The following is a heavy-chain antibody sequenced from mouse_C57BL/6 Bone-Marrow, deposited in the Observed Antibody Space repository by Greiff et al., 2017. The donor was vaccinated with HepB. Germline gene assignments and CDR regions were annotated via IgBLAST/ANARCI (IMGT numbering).Heavy chain of an antibody. CDR2: INPNNGGT. Sequence: EVQLVESGPELVKPGASVKIPCKASGYTFTDYNMDWVKQSHGKSLEWIGDINPNNGGTIYNQKFKGKATLTVDKSSSTAYMELRSLTSEDTAVYYCARSLYGWFAYWGQGTLVTVSA. D-gene: IGHD6-1*01. V-gene: IGHV1-18*01. CDR3: ARSLYGWFAY. CDR1: GYTFTDYN. J-gene: IGHJ3*01.